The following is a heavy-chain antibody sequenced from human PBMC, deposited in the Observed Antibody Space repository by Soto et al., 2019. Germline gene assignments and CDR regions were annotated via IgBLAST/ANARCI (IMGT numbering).Heavy chain of an antibody. Sequence: PSETLALTCTVTGGSISSYYWSWIRQPPGKGLEWIGYIYYSGSTNYNPSLKSRVTISVDTSKNQFSLKLSSVTPADTAVYYCARTTVTPYAEYFQHWGQGTLVTVSS. D-gene: IGHD4-17*01. J-gene: IGHJ1*01. CDR3: ARTTVTPYAEYFQH. CDR1: GGSISSYY. CDR2: IYYSGST. V-gene: IGHV4-59*01.